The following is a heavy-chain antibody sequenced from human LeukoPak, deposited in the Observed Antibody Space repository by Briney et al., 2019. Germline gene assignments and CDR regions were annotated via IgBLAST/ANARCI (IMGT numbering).Heavy chain of an antibody. CDR2: ITGSGGTT. V-gene: IGHV3-23*01. CDR1: GLTFSLYA. CDR3: AKHNSGNFIYFDS. Sequence: GGSLSLACPPSGLTFSLYAIRCVRQPAGRGSGWVSGITGSGGTTYSADSVKGRFTLSRDTYKNTLYLQMNRLGAEDTAVYYCAKHNSGNFIYFDSWGQGALVTVSS. J-gene: IGHJ4*02. D-gene: IGHD1-26*01.